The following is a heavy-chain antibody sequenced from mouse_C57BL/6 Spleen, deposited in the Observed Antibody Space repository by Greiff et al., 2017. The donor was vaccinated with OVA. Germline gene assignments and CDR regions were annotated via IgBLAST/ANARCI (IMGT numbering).Heavy chain of an antibody. CDR3: AREGATYFDV. CDR2: IDPSDSET. D-gene: IGHD3-1*01. J-gene: IGHJ1*03. Sequence: VQLQQSGAELVRPGSSVKLSCKASGYTFTSYWMHWVKQRPIQGLEWIGNIDPSDSETHYNQKFKDKATLTVDKSSSTAYMQLSSLTSEDSAVYYCAREGATYFDVWGTGTTVTVSS. CDR1: GYTFTSYW. V-gene: IGHV1-52*01.